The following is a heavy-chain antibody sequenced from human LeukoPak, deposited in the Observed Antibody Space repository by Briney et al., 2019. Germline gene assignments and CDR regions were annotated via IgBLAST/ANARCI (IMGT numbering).Heavy chain of an antibody. V-gene: IGHV4-30-4*07. CDR2: IYYSGST. J-gene: IGHJ4*02. CDR3: ASEEIYDILTGYYGFDY. D-gene: IGHD3-9*01. Sequence: SETLSLTCAVSGGSISSRGYSWSWIRQPPGKGLEWIGYIYYSGSTYYNPSLKSRVSISIDTSKNHFSLKLTSVTAADTAVYYCASEEIYDILTGYYGFDYWGQGTLVTVSS. CDR1: GGSISSRGYS.